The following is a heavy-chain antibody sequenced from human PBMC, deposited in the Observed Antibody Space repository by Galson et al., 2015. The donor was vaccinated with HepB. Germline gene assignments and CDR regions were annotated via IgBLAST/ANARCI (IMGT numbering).Heavy chain of an antibody. CDR1: GYTFSDYY. Sequence: SVKVSCKASGYTFSDYYMHWVRQAPGQGLEWMGWIHPNSGSTSYAQKFQGRVTIRRDTSMSTAYMEVSSLRSDDTAVYYCARMDDYVWRNGMDVWGQGTTVIVSS. D-gene: IGHD3-16*01. CDR2: IHPNSGST. V-gene: IGHV1-2*02. CDR3: ARMDDYVWRNGMDV. J-gene: IGHJ6*02.